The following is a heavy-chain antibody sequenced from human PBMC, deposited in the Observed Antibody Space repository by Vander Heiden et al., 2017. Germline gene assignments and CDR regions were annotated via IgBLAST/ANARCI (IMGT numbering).Heavy chain of an antibody. J-gene: IGHJ4*02. Sequence: EVQLLASGGGLVQPGGSLVPPFAASGCPFRSYARSCVRQDPGKGLEWVSTISGRGSSSYYADSMKGRFTISRDNSKNTLYLQMNSLRAEDTAVYYCAKDGGFEAASDFDFWGQGILVTVSS. CDR3: AKDGGFEAASDFDF. CDR1: GCPFRSYA. CDR2: ISGRGSSS. D-gene: IGHD2-15*01. V-gene: IGHV3-23*01.